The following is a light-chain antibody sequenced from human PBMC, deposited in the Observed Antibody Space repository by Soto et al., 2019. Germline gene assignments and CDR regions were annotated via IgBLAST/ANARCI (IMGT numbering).Light chain of an antibody. J-gene: IGLJ1*01. V-gene: IGLV2-14*01. Sequence: QSALTQPASVSGSPGQSITISCTGTSSDVGGYNYVSWYQQHPGKAPKLMIYEVSNRPSGVSNRFSGSKSGNTASLTISGLQAEDEADYYCSSYISSPSYVFGTGTKLTVL. CDR1: SSDVGGYNY. CDR3: SSYISSPSYV. CDR2: EVS.